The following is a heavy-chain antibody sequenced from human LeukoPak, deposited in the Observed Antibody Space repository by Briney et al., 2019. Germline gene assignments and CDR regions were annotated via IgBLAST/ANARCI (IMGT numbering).Heavy chain of an antibody. CDR3: ARVRYYYDSSGYYFDY. CDR1: GGSFSGYY. CDR2: INHSGST. J-gene: IGHJ4*02. V-gene: IGHV4-34*01. D-gene: IGHD3-22*01. Sequence: SETLSLTCAVYGGSFSGYYWSWIRQPPGKGLEWIGEINHSGSTNYNPSLKSRVTISVDTSKNQFSLKLSSVTAADTAVYYCARVRYYYDSSGYYFDYWGQGTLVTVSS.